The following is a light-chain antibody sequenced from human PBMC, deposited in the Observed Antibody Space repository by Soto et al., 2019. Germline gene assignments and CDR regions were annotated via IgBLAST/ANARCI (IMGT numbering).Light chain of an antibody. J-gene: IGLJ2*01. V-gene: IGLV1-51*01. CDR1: SSNIGNNY. CDR3: GTWDSSLSAVV. Sequence: QSVLTQPPSVSAAPGPKVTISCAGSSSNIGNNYVSWYQQLPGTAPKLLIYDNNKRPSGIPDRFSGSKSGTSATLGITGLQTGDEADYYCGTWDSSLSAVVFGGGTKLPVL. CDR2: DNN.